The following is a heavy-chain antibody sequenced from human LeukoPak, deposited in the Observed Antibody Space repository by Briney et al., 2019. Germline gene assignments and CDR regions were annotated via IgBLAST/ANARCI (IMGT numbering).Heavy chain of an antibody. CDR1: GGSISSYY. Sequence: SETLSLTCTVSGGSISSYYWSWIRQPPGKGLEWIGYIYYSGSTNYNPSLKSRVTISVDTSKNQFSLKLSSVTAADTAVYHCARKAARTRHYYYYYMDVWGKGTTVTVSS. D-gene: IGHD6-6*01. CDR2: IYYSGST. J-gene: IGHJ6*03. CDR3: ARKAARTRHYYYYYMDV. V-gene: IGHV4-59*01.